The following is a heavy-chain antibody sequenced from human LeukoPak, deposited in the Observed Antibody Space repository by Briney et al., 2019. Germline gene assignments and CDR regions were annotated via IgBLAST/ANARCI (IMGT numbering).Heavy chain of an antibody. J-gene: IGHJ4*02. D-gene: IGHD5-18*01. V-gene: IGHV3-48*03. CDR1: GFTLSGYD. CDR2: MSASTNVK. CDR3: AREMALPQSYGYY. Sequence: GGSLRLSCAASGFTLSGYDMNWIRQAPGKGLEWLAYMSASTNVKYYADSVKGRFTISRDDGKNSLYLQMNSLRAEDTAVYYCAREMALPQSYGYYWGQGTLVTVSS.